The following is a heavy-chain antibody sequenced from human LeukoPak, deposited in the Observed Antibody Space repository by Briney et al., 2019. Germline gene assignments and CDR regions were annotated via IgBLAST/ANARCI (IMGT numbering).Heavy chain of an antibody. D-gene: IGHD4-17*01. Sequence: KSGGSLRLSCAASGFTFSSYSMNWVRQAPGKGLEWVSSISSSSSYIYYADSVKGRFTISRDNAKNTLYLQMNSLRAEDTAVYYCAKFHGDPVDYWGQGTLVTVSS. CDR3: AKFHGDPVDY. CDR2: ISSSSSYI. CDR1: GFTFSSYS. J-gene: IGHJ4*02. V-gene: IGHV3-21*04.